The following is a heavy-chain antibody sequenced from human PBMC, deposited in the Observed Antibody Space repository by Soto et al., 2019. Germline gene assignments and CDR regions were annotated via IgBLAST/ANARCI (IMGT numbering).Heavy chain of an antibody. V-gene: IGHV4-34*01. Sequence: SDTLSLTSAVYDGSFSGYYWSWIRPTPGKGLEWIGEINHSGSTNYNPSLKSRVTISVDTSKNQFSLKLSSVTAADTVVYYWARGGYDYVWGSYRGGLYYGMGVWGQGTTVTVS. CDR3: ARGGYDYVWGSYRGGLYYGMGV. CDR1: DGSFSGYY. CDR2: INHSGST. J-gene: IGHJ6*02. D-gene: IGHD3-16*02.